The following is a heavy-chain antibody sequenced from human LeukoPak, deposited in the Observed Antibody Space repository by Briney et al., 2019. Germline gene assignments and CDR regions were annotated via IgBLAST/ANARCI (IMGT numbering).Heavy chain of an antibody. V-gene: IGHV3-9*01. CDR3: GGKDFDY. Sequence: GGSLRLSCAASGFTFDDYAMHWVRQAPGKGLEWVSGISWNSGSIGYADSVKGRFTISRDNAKNSLYLQMNSLRAEDTAVYYCGGKDFDYWGQGTLVTVSS. CDR1: GFTFDDYA. J-gene: IGHJ4*02. CDR2: ISWNSGSI. D-gene: IGHD4-23*01.